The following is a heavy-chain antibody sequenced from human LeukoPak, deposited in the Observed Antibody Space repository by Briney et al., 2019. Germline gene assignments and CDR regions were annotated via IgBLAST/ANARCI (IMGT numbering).Heavy chain of an antibody. V-gene: IGHV3-23*01. J-gene: IGHJ4*02. CDR3: ARSIETHYYGSGSYHNNPAFDY. CDR1: GFTFSSYA. D-gene: IGHD3-10*01. Sequence: GGSLRLSCAASGFTFSSYAMHWVRQAPGKGLEWVSGISGSDGSTYNADSVKGRFTISRDNSKNTLYLQMNSLRAEDTAVYYCARSIETHYYGSGSYHNNPAFDYWGQGTLATVSS. CDR2: ISGSDGST.